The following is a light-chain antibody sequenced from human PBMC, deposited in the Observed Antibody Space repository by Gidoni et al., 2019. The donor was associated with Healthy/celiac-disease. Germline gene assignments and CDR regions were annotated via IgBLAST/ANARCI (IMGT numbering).Light chain of an antibody. CDR3: QSYDSSLSGSRV. Sequence: QSVLTQPHSVSGAPGQRVTISCTGSSSNIGAGYAVHWYQQLPGTAPKLLTYGNSNRPSGVPDRFSGSKSGTSASLAITGLQAEDEADYYCQSYDSSLSGSRVFGTGTKVTVL. J-gene: IGLJ1*01. CDR2: GNS. CDR1: SSNIGAGYA. V-gene: IGLV1-40*01.